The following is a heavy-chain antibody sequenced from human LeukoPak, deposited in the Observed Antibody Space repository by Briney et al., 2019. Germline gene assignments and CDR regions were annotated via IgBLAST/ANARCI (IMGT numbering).Heavy chain of an antibody. CDR1: GFTFSSYA. D-gene: IGHD2-2*01. V-gene: IGHV3-23*01. CDR3: ALHTSDRYCSSTSCPSPY. Sequence: GGSLRLSCAASGFTFSSYAMSWVRQAPGKGLEWVSAISGSGGSTYYADSVKGRFTISRDNSKNPLYLQMNSLRAEDTAVYYCALHTSDRYCSSTSCPSPYWGQGTLVTVSS. CDR2: ISGSGGST. J-gene: IGHJ4*02.